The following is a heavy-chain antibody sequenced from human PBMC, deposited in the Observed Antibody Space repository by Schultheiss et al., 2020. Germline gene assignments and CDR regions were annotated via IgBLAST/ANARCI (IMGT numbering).Heavy chain of an antibody. CDR3: ARVPEHYYYYYMDV. CDR1: GSTFTSYG. D-gene: IGHD1-14*01. V-gene: IGHV1-18*01. Sequence: ASVKVSCKASGSTFTSYGISWVRQAPGQGLEWMGWISAYNGNTNYAQKLQGRVTMTTDTSTSTAYMELRSLRSDDTAVYYCARVPEHYYYYYMDVWGKGTTVTVSS. CDR2: ISAYNGNT. J-gene: IGHJ6*03.